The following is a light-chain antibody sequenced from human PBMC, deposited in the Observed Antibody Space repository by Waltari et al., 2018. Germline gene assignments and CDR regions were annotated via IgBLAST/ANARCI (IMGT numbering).Light chain of an antibody. CDR3: CSYVGRNIWV. J-gene: IGLJ3*02. Sequence: QSALTQPASVSGSPGQSITISCTGPSSDVSFYTLVSWYQQHPDKAPKLLVYEVIERPAGVANRSSGSKSGNTASRTISGLQAEDEADYYCCSYVGRNIWVFGGGTKVTVL. CDR2: EVI. V-gene: IGLV2-23*02. CDR1: SSDVSFYTL.